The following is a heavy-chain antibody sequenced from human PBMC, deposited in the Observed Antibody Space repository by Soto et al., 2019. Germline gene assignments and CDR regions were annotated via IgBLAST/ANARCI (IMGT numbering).Heavy chain of an antibody. D-gene: IGHD3-22*01. CDR1: GFTFSSHA. CDR2: ISGSGGST. Sequence: PGGYLRVCWAASGFTFSSHAMSWFRQAPGKGREWVSAISGSGGSTYYADSVKGRFTISRDNSKNTLYLQMNSLRAEDTAVYYCAKDDWEPYYYYGSDSDAFDIRGQRTTVTVS. V-gene: IGHV3-23*01. CDR3: AKDDWEPYYYYGSDSDAFDI. J-gene: IGHJ3*02.